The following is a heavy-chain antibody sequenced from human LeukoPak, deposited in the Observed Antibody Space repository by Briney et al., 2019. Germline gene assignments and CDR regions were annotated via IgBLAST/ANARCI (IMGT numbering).Heavy chain of an antibody. Sequence: SQTLSLTCAISGDSASSNSAAWNWIRQSPSRGLEWLERTYYRSKWYNDYAVSVKSRITINPDTSKNQFSLQLNSVTPEDTAVYYCARMWESPADFWSGYPGRGYYYYYYMDVWGKGTTVTVSS. CDR1: GDSASSNSAA. J-gene: IGHJ6*03. V-gene: IGHV6-1*01. CDR2: TYYRSKWYN. CDR3: ARMWESPADFWSGYPGRGYYYYYYMDV. D-gene: IGHD3-3*01.